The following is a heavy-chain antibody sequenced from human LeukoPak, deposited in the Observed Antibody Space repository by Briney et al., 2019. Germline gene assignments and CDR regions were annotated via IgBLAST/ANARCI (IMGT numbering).Heavy chain of an antibody. CDR3: ARNVTAGFYDY. CDR2: IYHSWGI. D-gene: IGHD1-1*01. J-gene: IGHJ4*02. Sequence: SETLSLTCAVSGSSITSNYFWAWFRQPPGKGLEWIATIYHSWGIYFNPSLKSRVSISLDASNNQFFLKLASVTAADTAIYYCARNVTAGFYDYWGQGILITVSS. V-gene: IGHV4-38-2*01. CDR1: GSSITSNYF.